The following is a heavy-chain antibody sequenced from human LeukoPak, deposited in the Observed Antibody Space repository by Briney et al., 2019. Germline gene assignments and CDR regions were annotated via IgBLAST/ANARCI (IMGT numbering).Heavy chain of an antibody. V-gene: IGHV4-4*07. Sequence: SETLSLACTVSGGSISSYYWSWIRQPAGKGLEWIGRIYTSGSTNYNPSLKSRVTMSVDTSKNQFSLKLSSVTAADTAVYYCAREVAVAGRGWFDPWGQGTLVTVSS. D-gene: IGHD6-19*01. J-gene: IGHJ5*02. CDR3: AREVAVAGRGWFDP. CDR1: GGSISSYY. CDR2: IYTSGST.